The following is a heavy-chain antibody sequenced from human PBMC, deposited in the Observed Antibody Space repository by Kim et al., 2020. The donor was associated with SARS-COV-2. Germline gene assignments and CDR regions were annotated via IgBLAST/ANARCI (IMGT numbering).Heavy chain of an antibody. D-gene: IGHD2-2*02. V-gene: IGHV3-53*01. Sequence: YYADSVTGRFTVFRDTSKNALYLQMNSLRAEDTAVYYCVRESNTAYGMDVWGQGTTVTVSS. J-gene: IGHJ6*02. CDR3: VRESNTAYGMDV.